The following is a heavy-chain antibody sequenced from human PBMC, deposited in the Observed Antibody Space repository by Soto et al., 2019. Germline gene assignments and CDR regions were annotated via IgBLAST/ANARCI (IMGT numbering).Heavy chain of an antibody. J-gene: IGHJ3*01. CDR1: GFTFSSFH. CDR2: INPGSAHI. Sequence: EVQLVESGGGLGMPGGSLRLSCAASGFTFSSFHMNWVRQAPGKGLEWVSSINPGSAHIYYRDSGKGRFTISRDDSKNSVYLQMTGLRTEDTALYYCARGYCGGGGCYLRRDAFDVWGQGTMVTVSS. CDR3: ARGYCGGGGCYLRRDAFDV. D-gene: IGHD2-15*01. V-gene: IGHV3-21*04.